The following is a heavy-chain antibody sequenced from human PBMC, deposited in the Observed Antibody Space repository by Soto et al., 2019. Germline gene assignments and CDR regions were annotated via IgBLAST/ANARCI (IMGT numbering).Heavy chain of an antibody. CDR1: RFNFNIYA. J-gene: IGHJ5*02. Sequence: QEHLVESGGGVVQPGRSLRLSCAASRFNFNIYAMHWVRQAPSKGLEWVALISKDGSTKYYADSVKGRFTISRDNAENTLFLQMDSLRPDDTAVYYCARVTKEKWLVKWFDPWGQGTLVTVSS. CDR3: ARVTKEKWLVKWFDP. V-gene: IGHV3-30-3*01. CDR2: ISKDGSTK. D-gene: IGHD6-19*01.